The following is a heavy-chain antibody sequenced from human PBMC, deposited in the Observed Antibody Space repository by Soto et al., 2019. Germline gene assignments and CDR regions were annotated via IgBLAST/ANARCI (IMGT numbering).Heavy chain of an antibody. D-gene: IGHD3-22*01. Sequence: PGESLKISCKGSGYSFTSYWIGWVRQMPGKGLEWMGIIYPGDSDTRYSPSFQGQVTISADKSISTAYLKLSSVTAADTAVYYCARVPVLVNSFRFDPWGQGTLVTVSS. CDR3: ARVPVLVNSFRFDP. V-gene: IGHV5-51*01. CDR2: IYPGDSDT. J-gene: IGHJ5*02. CDR1: GYSFTSYW.